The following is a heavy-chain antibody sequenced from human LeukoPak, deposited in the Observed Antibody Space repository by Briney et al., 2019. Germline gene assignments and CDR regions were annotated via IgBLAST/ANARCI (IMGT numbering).Heavy chain of an antibody. V-gene: IGHV1-2*02. CDR1: GYTFTGYY. CDR2: INPNSGAT. J-gene: IGHJ4*02. D-gene: IGHD6-6*01. Sequence: ASVKVSCKASGYTFTGYYIHWVRQAPGQGLEWMGWINPNSGATTYAQKFQGRVTMTRDTSINTAYLELSRLRSDDTAIYYCTRDPGLVGQFYFDIWGQGTLVTVSS. CDR3: TRDPGLVGQFYFDI.